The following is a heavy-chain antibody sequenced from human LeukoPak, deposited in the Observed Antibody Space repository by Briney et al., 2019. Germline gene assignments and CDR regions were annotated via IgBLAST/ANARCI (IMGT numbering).Heavy chain of an antibody. V-gene: IGHV4-39*01. Sequence: SGGSLRLSCAASGFTFSSYSMSWVRQAPGKGLEWIGSIYYSGNTYYNASLKSQVSISIDTSKNQFSLRLTSVTAADTAVYYCARQTGSGLFILPGGQGTLVTVSS. CDR3: ARQTGSGLFILP. J-gene: IGHJ4*02. CDR1: GFTFSSYS. D-gene: IGHD3/OR15-3a*01. CDR2: IYYSGNT.